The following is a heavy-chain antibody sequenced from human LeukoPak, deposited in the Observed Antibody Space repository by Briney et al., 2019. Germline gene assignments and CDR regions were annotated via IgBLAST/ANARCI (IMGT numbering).Heavy chain of an antibody. Sequence: GGSLRLSCAASGFTFSSYSMNWVRQAPGKGLEWVSYISSSSSTIYYADSVKGRFTISRDNAKNSLYLQMNSLRAEDTAVYYCARDQRYNCNPWYFDYWGQGTLVTVSS. V-gene: IGHV3-48*01. CDR1: GFTFSSYS. D-gene: IGHD1-20*01. J-gene: IGHJ4*02. CDR3: ARDQRYNCNPWYFDY. CDR2: ISSSSSTI.